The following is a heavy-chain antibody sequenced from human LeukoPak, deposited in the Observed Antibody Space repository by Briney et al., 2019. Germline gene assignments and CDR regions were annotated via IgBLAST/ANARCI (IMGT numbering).Heavy chain of an antibody. J-gene: IGHJ3*02. CDR3: AKAYSSGLYGDAFHI. Sequence: PGGPLRLSCAGSGFTFRFYAMTWVRQAPGKGLEWVSGISGDASVSKDADSVKGRFNISRDNSKNTLYLQLNSLRVEDTAIYYCAKAYSSGLYGDAFHIWGQGTMVTVSP. D-gene: IGHD6-25*01. CDR1: GFTFRFYA. V-gene: IGHV3-23*01. CDR2: ISGDASVS.